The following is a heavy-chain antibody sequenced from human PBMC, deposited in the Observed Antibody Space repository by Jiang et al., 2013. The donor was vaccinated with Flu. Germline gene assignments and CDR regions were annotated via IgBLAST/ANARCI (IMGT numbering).Heavy chain of an antibody. CDR3: ARDNDGDYYFDY. CDR1: GFTFTNYE. CDR2: ISGSGTTI. V-gene: IGHV3-48*03. J-gene: IGHJ4*02. Sequence: VQLLESGGGLVQPGGSLRLSCAASGFTFTNYEMNWVRQAPGKGLEWISYISGSGTTIYYADSVKGRFTISRDNAKNSLYLQMNSLRAEDTALYYCARDNDGDYYFDYVGPGNPGPPSP. D-gene: IGHD4-17*01.